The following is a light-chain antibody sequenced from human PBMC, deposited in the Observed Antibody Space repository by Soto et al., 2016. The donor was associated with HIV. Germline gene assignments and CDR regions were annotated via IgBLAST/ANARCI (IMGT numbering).Light chain of an antibody. CDR1: NIATKS. V-gene: IGLV3-21*03. J-gene: IGLJ2*01. Sequence: SYVLTQPPSVSVAPGKTARMTCGGNNIATKSVHWYQQKPGQAPVLVVYDDSDRPSGIPERFSGSNSGNTATLTISRVEAGDEADYYCQVWDSSSDHHVVFGGGTKLTVL. CDR2: DDS. CDR3: QVWDSSSDHHVV.